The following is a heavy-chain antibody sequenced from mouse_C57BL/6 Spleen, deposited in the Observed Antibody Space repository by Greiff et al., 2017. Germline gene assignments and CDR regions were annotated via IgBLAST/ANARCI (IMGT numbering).Heavy chain of an antibody. Sequence: QVQLKESGAELARPGASVKLSCKASGYTFTSYGISWVKQRTGQGLEWIGEIYPRSGNTYYNEKFKGKATLTADKSSSTAYMELRSLTSEDSAVYFCARWDTTVVPYGVWGTGTTVTVSS. J-gene: IGHJ1*03. V-gene: IGHV1-81*01. CDR1: GYTFTSYG. CDR2: IYPRSGNT. CDR3: ARWDTTVVPYGV. D-gene: IGHD1-1*01.